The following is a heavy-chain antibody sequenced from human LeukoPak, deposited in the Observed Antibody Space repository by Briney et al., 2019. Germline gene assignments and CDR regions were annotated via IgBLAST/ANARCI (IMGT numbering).Heavy chain of an antibody. J-gene: IGHJ3*02. D-gene: IGHD3-22*01. CDR2: IIPIFGTA. CDR1: GGTFSSYA. V-gene: IGHV1-69*01. CDR3: ARYEGARYYDSSGSMGGAFDI. Sequence: ASVKVSCKASGGTFSSYAISWVRQAPGQGLEWMGGIIPIFGTANYAQKFQGRVTITADESTSTAYMELSSLRSEDTAMYYCARYEGARYYDSSGSMGGAFDIWGQGTTVTVSS.